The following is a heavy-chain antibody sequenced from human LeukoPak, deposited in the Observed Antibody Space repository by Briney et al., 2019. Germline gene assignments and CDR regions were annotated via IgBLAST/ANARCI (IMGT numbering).Heavy chain of an antibody. V-gene: IGHV4-59*11. CDR3: ARVLQNYYHLDV. D-gene: IGHD3-3*01. CDR2: IYDSESA. J-gene: IGHJ6*03. CDR1: GVSINGHY. Sequence: SETLSLTCTVSGVSINGHYWSWIRRPPGKGLKWIGFIYDSESANYKSSLESRVTMTVDTSKNQFSLKLNSVTAADTAVYYCARVLQNYYHLDVWGEGTTVTVSS.